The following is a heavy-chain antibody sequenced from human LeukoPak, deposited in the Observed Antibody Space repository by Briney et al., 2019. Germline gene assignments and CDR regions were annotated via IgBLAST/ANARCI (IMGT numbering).Heavy chain of an antibody. V-gene: IGHV3-7*04. J-gene: IGHJ4*02. Sequence: GGSLRLSCAASGFTFSSYWMSWVRQAPGKGLEWVANIKQDGSEKYYVDSVKGRFTISRDNAKNSLYLQMNSLRAEDTAVYYCARVGYSYGYIDYFDYWGQGTLVTVSS. CDR1: GFTFSSYW. CDR2: IKQDGSEK. D-gene: IGHD5-18*01. CDR3: ARVGYSYGYIDYFDY.